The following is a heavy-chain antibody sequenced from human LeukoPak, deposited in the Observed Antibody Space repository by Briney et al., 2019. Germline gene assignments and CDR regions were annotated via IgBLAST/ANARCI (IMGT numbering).Heavy chain of an antibody. Sequence: GGSLRLSCAASGFTFSSYSMNWVRQAPGKGLEWVSSISSSSSYIYYADSVKGRFTISGDNAKNSLYLQMNSLRAEDTAVYYCARGSLHGYNGPDYWGQGTLVTVSS. CDR3: ARGSLHGYNGPDY. CDR2: ISSSSSYI. V-gene: IGHV3-21*01. J-gene: IGHJ4*02. D-gene: IGHD5-24*01. CDR1: GFTFSSYS.